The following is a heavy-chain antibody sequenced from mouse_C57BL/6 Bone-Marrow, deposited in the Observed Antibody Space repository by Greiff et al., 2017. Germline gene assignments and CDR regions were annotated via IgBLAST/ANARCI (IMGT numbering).Heavy chain of an antibody. V-gene: IGHV1-50*01. CDR2: IDPSDSYT. Sequence: VQLQQPGAELVKPGASVKLSCKASGYTFTSYWMQWVKQRPGQGLEWIGEIDPSDSYTTYNQKFKGKATLTVDTSSSTAYMQLSSLTSEESAVYFCAGCGFADWDQGTLVTVSA. CDR1: GYTFTSYW. J-gene: IGHJ3*01. CDR3: AGCGFAD.